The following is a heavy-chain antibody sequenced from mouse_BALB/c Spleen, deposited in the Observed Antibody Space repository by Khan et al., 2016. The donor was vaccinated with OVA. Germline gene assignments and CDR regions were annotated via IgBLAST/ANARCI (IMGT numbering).Heavy chain of an antibody. CDR3: ARRSTGYAMDD. V-gene: IGHV1-4*01. J-gene: IGHJ4*01. Sequence: VQLQQSGAELARPGASVKMSCKASGYTFTSNTMHWLKQRPGLGLEWIGYINPRSSYTNYNQRFKDKATLTADNSSRTAYMQLSSLTSEDSAVYYCARRSTGYAMDDWGQGTSVTVSS. CDR2: INPRSSYT. CDR1: GYTFTSNT.